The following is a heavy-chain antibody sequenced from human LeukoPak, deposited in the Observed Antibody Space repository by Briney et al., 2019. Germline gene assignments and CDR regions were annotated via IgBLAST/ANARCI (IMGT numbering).Heavy chain of an antibody. V-gene: IGHV4-31*03. CDR3: ASSSGYYPDFDY. Sequence: SETLSLTCTVSGGSISSGGYYWSWIRQYPGKGLEWIGYIYYSGSTYYSPSLKSRVSISVDTSKNQFSLKLSSVTAADTAVYYCASSSGYYPDFDYWGQGTLVTVSS. CDR2: IYYSGST. D-gene: IGHD3-22*01. J-gene: IGHJ4*02. CDR1: GGSISSGGYY.